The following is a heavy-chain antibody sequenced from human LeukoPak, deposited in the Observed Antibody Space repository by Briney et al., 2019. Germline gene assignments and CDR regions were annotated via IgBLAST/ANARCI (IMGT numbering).Heavy chain of an antibody. J-gene: IGHJ4*02. Sequence: GGSLRLSCAASGFTVSSNYMTWVRQPPGKGLEWDSIIYSDGNTYYADSVKGRFTISRDNSKNTLYLQMNSLRAEDTALYYCARWGGPTPFDYWGQGTLVTVSS. CDR1: GFTVSSNY. CDR2: IYSDGNT. D-gene: IGHD3-10*01. CDR3: ARWGGPTPFDY. V-gene: IGHV3-53*01.